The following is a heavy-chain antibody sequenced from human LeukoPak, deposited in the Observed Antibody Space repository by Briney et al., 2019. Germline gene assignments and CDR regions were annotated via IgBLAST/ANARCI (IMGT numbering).Heavy chain of an antibody. CDR1: GFTFSSYE. V-gene: IGHV3-48*03. CDR3: ARDYSSTGVFDY. CDR2: ISSSGSTI. Sequence: GGSLRLSCAASGFTFSSYEMNWVRQAPGKGLEWVSYISSSGSTIYYADSVKGRFTISRDNAKNSLYLQMNGLRAEDTAVYYCARDYSSTGVFDYWGQGTLVTVSS. D-gene: IGHD6-19*01. J-gene: IGHJ4*02.